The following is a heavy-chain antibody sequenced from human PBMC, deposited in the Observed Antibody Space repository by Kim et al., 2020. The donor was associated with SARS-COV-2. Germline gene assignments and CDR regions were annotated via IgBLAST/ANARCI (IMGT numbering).Heavy chain of an antibody. CDR1: GFTFSDHY. J-gene: IGHJ4*02. V-gene: IGHV3-11*03. D-gene: IGHD2-15*01. CDR3: AKVAISLNGWPEF. CDR2: IKGTGTNT. Sequence: GGSLRLSCAASGFTFSDHYMAWIRQAPGRGLEWIGFIKGTGTNTNYADSLRGRFTISRDNARNTVFLQMNSLTVEDTAVYYCAKVAISLNGWPEFWGQGT.